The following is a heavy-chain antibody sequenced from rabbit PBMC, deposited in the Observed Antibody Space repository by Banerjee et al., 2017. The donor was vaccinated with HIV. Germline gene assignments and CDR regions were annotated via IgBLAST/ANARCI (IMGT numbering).Heavy chain of an antibody. J-gene: IGHJ4*01. V-gene: IGHV1S40*01. CDR1: GFSFSSYYW. CDR2: IYTGSSGST. D-gene: IGHD6-1*01. Sequence: QSLEESGGDLVKPGASLTLTCTASGFSFSSYYWICWVRQAPGKGLEWLGCIYTGSSGSTYYASWAKGRFTISKASSTTVTLQMTSLTAADTATYFCARLTAAYVTYGHVRGYFNLWGPGTLVTVS. CDR3: ARLTAAYVTYGHVRGYFNL.